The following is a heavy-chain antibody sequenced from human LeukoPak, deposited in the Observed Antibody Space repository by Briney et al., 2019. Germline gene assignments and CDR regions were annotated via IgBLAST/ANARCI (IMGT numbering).Heavy chain of an antibody. CDR1: GYTFINYG. J-gene: IGHJ4*02. Sequence: ASVKVSCKASGYTFINYGITWVRQAPGQGLEWMGWISAYNSAYNGNTHYAQKLQGRVTMTTDTSTSTGYMGLRSLRSDDTAVYYCAREYGSGSYTGIDYWGQGTLVTVSS. D-gene: IGHD3-10*01. V-gene: IGHV1-18*01. CDR3: AREYGSGSYTGIDY. CDR2: ISAYNSAYNGNT.